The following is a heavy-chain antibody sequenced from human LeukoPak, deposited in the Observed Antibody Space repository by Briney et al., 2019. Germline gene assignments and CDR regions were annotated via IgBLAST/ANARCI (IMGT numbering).Heavy chain of an antibody. V-gene: IGHV1-24*01. CDR1: GYTLTELS. J-gene: IGHJ6*02. D-gene: IGHD3-3*01. CDR3: ASLRLGPVFDMDV. CDR2: FDPKDGKG. Sequence: GASVKLSCKVSGYTLTELSILWVRQAPGKGLEWMGNFDPKDGKGTYAQNFQGRVMMTEDTPTETAYMDLSSLRSEDTAVYYCASLRLGPVFDMDVWGQGTTVSVSS.